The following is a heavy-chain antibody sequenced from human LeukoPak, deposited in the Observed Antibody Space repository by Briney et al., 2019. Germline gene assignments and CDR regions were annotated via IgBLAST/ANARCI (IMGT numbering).Heavy chain of an antibody. CDR3: TRLRRYSYDY. J-gene: IGHJ4*02. Sequence: GGSLRLSCAASGFILSDYYMDWVRQAPRKGLEWIGRSRNKANNYTTEYAASVKPRFTISRDDSKNSLYLQMSSLKTEDTAVFYCTRLRRYSYDYWGQGTLVTVSS. CDR1: GFILSDYY. V-gene: IGHV3-72*01. D-gene: IGHD4-23*01. CDR2: SRNKANNYTT.